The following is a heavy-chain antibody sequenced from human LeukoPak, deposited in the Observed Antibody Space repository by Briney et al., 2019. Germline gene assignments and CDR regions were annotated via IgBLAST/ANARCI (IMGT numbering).Heavy chain of an antibody. CDR2: IYSGGST. Sequence: GGSLRLSCAASGFTFSNYAMSWVRQAPGKGLEWVSVIYSGGSTYYADSVKGRFTISRDNSKNTLYLQMNSLRAEDTAVYYCARIGVRGVIADYWGQGTLVTVSS. CDR1: GFTFSNYA. V-gene: IGHV3-53*01. D-gene: IGHD3-10*01. J-gene: IGHJ4*02. CDR3: ARIGVRGVIADY.